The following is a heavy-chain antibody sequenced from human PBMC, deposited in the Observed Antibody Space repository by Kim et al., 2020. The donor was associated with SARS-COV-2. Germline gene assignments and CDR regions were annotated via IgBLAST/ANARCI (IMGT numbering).Heavy chain of an antibody. CDR3: TKASPLSTSWPPDV. D-gene: IGHD2-2*01. CDR2: ITGSGASA. V-gene: IGHV3-23*01. CDR1: GFTFKNYA. Sequence: GGSLRLSCAASGFTFKNYAMSWVRQAPGKGLEWVASITGSGASAYYADAVQGRFSISRDNSKNMFFMEMNSLRVDDTALYYCTKASPLSTSWPPDVWGQGTTVVVSS. J-gene: IGHJ6*02.